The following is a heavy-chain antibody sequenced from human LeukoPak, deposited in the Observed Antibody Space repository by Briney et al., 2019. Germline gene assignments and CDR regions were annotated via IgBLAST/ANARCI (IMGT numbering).Heavy chain of an antibody. Sequence: PGGSLRPSCPASASALSSYGMYWVRQTPDKGLEWVAYSRRDGTHVNYADSVKGRFIISRDNSKNTLGLQMNSLRVEDTALYYCASGGPTRGTLASWGQGTLVPVSS. V-gene: IGHV3-30*02. CDR2: SRRDGTHV. J-gene: IGHJ4*02. CDR1: ASALSSYG. CDR3: ASGGPTRGTLAS. D-gene: IGHD1-26*01.